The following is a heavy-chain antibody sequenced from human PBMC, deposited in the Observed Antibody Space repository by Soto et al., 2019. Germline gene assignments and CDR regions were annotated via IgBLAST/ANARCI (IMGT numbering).Heavy chain of an antibody. J-gene: IGHJ1*01. CDR2: ISSSGGNT. CDR1: AFTFRSYA. D-gene: IGHD3-10*01. CDR3: ARSGSKSYFKQ. V-gene: IGHV3-23*01. Sequence: PGGSTSLSCGASAFTFRSYAINWVRQAPSKGLEWVSAISSSGGNTYYADSVKGRFTISRDNSNNTLSLQMNSLRDEDTAVYYCARSGSKSYFKQWGLGNLVTVSS.